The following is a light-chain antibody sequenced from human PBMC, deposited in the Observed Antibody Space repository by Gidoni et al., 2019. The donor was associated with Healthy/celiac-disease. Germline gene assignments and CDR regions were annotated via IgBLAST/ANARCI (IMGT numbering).Light chain of an antibody. V-gene: IGKV3-15*01. CDR2: GAS. J-gene: IGKJ2*01. CDR3: QQYNNWPPYT. Sequence: EIVMTQSPATLSVSPGERATLSCRASQSVSSNLAWYQQKPGQAPRLLIYGASTRATGIPARFSGSGSGTEFPLTISSLQSEDFAVYSCQQYNNWPPYTVGQGTKLEIK. CDR1: QSVSSN.